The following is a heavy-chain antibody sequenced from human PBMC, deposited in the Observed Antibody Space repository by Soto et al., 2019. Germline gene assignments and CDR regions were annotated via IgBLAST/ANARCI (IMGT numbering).Heavy chain of an antibody. CDR2: INHSGST. J-gene: IGHJ5*02. CDR1: GGSFSGYY. Sequence: QVQLQQWGAGLLKPSETLSLTCAVYGGSFSGYYWSWIRQPPGKGLEWIGEINHSGSTNYNPSLKNRVTISVDTSKNQFSLKLSSVTAADTAVYYCARGIEVAAAGRVEVPWGQGTLVTVSS. V-gene: IGHV4-34*01. D-gene: IGHD6-13*01. CDR3: ARGIEVAAAGRVEVP.